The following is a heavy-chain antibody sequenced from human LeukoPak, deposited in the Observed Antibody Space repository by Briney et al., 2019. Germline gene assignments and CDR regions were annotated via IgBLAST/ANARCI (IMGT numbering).Heavy chain of an antibody. J-gene: IGHJ4*02. CDR1: GFTFSSYW. CDR2: IASDGSST. Sequence: PGGSLRLSCAASGFTFSSYWMNWVRQAPGKGLVWVSRIASDGSSTTYADSVKGRFSISRDNAKNTLYLQMNSLRVEDTAVYYCARAQYYDFWSAWDYWGQGTLVTVSS. V-gene: IGHV3-74*01. CDR3: ARAQYYDFWSAWDY. D-gene: IGHD3-3*01.